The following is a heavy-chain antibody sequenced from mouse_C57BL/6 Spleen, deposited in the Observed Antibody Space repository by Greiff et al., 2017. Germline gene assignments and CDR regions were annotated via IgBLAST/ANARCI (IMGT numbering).Heavy chain of an antibody. CDR3: ARRRDYDGAWFAY. J-gene: IGHJ3*01. V-gene: IGHV1-19*01. CDR1: GYTFTDYY. D-gene: IGHD2-4*01. Sequence: VQLQQSGPVLVKPGASVTMSCKASGYTFTDYYMNWVKQRHGKSLEWIGVINPYNGGTSYNQKFKGKATLTVDTSSSTAYMELNSLTSKDSAVYYCARRRDYDGAWFAYWGQGTLVTVSA. CDR2: INPYNGGT.